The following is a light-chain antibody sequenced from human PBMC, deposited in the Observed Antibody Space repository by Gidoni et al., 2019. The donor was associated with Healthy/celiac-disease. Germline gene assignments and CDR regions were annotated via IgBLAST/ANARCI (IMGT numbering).Light chain of an antibody. CDR3: QQRSNWPKT. Sequence: EIVLTQSPATLSLSPGERATLTCRASQSVSSYLAWYQQKPGQAPRLLIYDASTRATGIPARSSGSGSGTNCTLTISSLEPEDFAVYYCQQRSNWPKTFGQGTKVEIK. CDR1: QSVSSY. CDR2: DAS. V-gene: IGKV3-11*01. J-gene: IGKJ1*01.